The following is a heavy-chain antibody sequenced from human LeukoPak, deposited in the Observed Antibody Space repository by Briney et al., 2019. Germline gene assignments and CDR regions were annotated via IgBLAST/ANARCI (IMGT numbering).Heavy chain of an antibody. CDR1: GYTFTGYY. J-gene: IGHJ4*02. CDR3: ATNANPYYYDSSGYFHFDS. D-gene: IGHD3-22*01. CDR2: INPNSGGT. Sequence: ASVKVSCKASGYTFTGYYMHWVRQAPGQGLEWMGWINPNSGGTNYAQKFQGRVTMTRDTSISTAYMELSSLRSEDTAVYYCATNANPYYYDSSGYFHFDSWGQGTLVTVSS. V-gene: IGHV1-2*02.